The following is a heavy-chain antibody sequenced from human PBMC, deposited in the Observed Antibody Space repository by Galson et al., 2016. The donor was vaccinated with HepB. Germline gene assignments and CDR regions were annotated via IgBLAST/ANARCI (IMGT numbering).Heavy chain of an antibody. J-gene: IGHJ6*02. Sequence: SVKVSCKASGGSFRSYAVIWVRQAPGHGLEWMGGIIPHFGTTNYAEKFQGRVTLTADESATTAYMELSSLRSEDAAVYYCARPRRLNPDYSHYLRYYYYGIDVWGQGTTVTVSS. CDR1: GGSFRSYA. V-gene: IGHV1-69*13. D-gene: IGHD4-11*01. CDR2: IIPHFGTT. CDR3: ARPRRLNPDYSHYLRYYYYGIDV.